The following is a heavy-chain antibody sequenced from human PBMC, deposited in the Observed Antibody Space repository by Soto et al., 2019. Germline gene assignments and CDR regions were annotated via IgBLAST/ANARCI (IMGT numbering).Heavy chain of an antibody. D-gene: IGHD3-22*01. CDR2: ISGSGGST. J-gene: IGHJ1*01. V-gene: IGHV3-23*01. Sequence: AESLRLSCAASGFTFSSYAMSWVRQAPGKGLEWVSAISGSGGSTYYADSVKGRFTISRDNSKNTLYLQMNSLRAEDTAVYYCAKPRGTYDSSGYYYFQHWGQGTLVTVSS. CDR1: GFTFSSYA. CDR3: AKPRGTYDSSGYYYFQH.